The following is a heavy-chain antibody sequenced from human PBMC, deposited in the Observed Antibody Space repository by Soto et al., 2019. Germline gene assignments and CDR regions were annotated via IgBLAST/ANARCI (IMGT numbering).Heavy chain of an antibody. CDR3: AREIVGANNRLGYYGMDV. D-gene: IGHD1-26*01. J-gene: IGHJ6*02. CDR1: GFTFSSYA. Sequence: PGGSLRLSCAASGFTFSSYAMHWVRQAPGKGLEWVAVISYDGSNKYYADSVKGRFTISRDNSKNTLYLQMNSLRAEDTAVYYCAREIVGANNRLGYYGMDVWGQGTTVTVSS. CDR2: ISYDGSNK. V-gene: IGHV3-30-3*01.